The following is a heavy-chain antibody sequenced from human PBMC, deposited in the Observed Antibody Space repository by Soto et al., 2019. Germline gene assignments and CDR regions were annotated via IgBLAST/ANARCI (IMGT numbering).Heavy chain of an antibody. CDR3: ARGGRGYGMDV. CDR1: GFTFISYS. CDR2: ISSSSSYI. Sequence: GGSLRLSCAASGFTFISYSMNWVRQAPGKGLEWVSSISSSSSYIYYADSVKGRFTISRDNAKNSLYLQMNSLRAEDTAVYYCARGGRGYGMDVWGQGTTVTVSS. V-gene: IGHV3-21*01. D-gene: IGHD3-10*01. J-gene: IGHJ6*02.